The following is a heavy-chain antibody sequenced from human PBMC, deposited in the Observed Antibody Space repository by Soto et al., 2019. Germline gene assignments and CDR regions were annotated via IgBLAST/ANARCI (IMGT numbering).Heavy chain of an antibody. CDR3: AADAFNSFGDYARHFDH. V-gene: IGHV3-23*01. Sequence: EVQVLESGGGLVQPGGSLRLSCAASGITFSSCAMSWVRQAPGKGLEWVSGISNSGGTTYYADSVKGRFTISRDNSKSTVHLQMNSLRAEDTAVYYCAADAFNSFGDYARHFDHWGQGTLVTVSS. CDR1: GITFSSCA. J-gene: IGHJ4*02. CDR2: ISNSGGTT. D-gene: IGHD4-17*01.